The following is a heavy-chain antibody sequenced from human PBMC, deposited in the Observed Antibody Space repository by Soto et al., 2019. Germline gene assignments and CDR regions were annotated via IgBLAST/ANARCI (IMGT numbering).Heavy chain of an antibody. V-gene: IGHV4-34*01. CDR1: GGAFSGYY. D-gene: IGHD2-2*01. J-gene: IGHJ4*02. CDR3: ARAPRSEDIVVVPAASTFDY. Sequence: SETLSLTCAVDGGAFSGYYCIFSRQPPWKWREWIVEINHSGSTNYNPSLKSRVTISVDTSKNQFSLKLSSVTAADTAVYYCARAPRSEDIVVVPAASTFDYWGQGTLVTVSS. CDR2: INHSGST.